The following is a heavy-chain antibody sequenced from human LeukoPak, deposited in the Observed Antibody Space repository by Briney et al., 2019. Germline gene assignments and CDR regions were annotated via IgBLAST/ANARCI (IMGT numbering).Heavy chain of an antibody. CDR2: INPNSGGT. V-gene: IGHV1-2*02. CDR1: GYTFTGYY. Sequence: GASVKASCKASGYTFTGYYMHWVRQAPGQGLEWMGWINPNSGGTNYAQKFQGRVTMTRDTSISTAYMELSRLRSDDTAVYYCARDASSGYYKGHYYYYMDVWGKGTTVTVSS. J-gene: IGHJ6*03. D-gene: IGHD3-22*01. CDR3: ARDASSGYYKGHYYYYMDV.